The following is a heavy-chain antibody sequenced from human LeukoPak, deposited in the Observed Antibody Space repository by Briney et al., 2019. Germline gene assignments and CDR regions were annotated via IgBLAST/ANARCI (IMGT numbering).Heavy chain of an antibody. CDR2: INPSGGST. CDR3: ARAPPLRFLEWLDPFDY. J-gene: IGHJ4*02. V-gene: IGHV1-46*01. CDR1: GYTSTSYY. Sequence: ASVKVSCKASGYTSTSYYMHWVRQAPGQGLEWMGIINPSGGSTSYAQKFQGRVTMTRDTSTSTVYMELSSLRSEDTAVYYCARAPPLRFLEWLDPFDYWGQGTLVTVSS. D-gene: IGHD3-3*01.